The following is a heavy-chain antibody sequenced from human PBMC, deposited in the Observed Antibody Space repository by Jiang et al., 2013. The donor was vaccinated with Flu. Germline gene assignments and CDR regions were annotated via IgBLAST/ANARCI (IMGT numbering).Heavy chain of an antibody. Sequence: SLKSRVTISVDTSKNQFSLKLSSVTAADTAVYYCAREGVMTTVTTLSGVGFDFDIWGQGTMVTVSS. D-gene: IGHD4-17*01. CDR3: AREGVMTTVTTLSGVGFDFDI. J-gene: IGHJ3*02. V-gene: IGHV4-34*01.